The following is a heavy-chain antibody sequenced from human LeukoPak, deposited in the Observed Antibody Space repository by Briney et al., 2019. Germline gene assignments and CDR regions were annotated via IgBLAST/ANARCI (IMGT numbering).Heavy chain of an antibody. J-gene: IGHJ4*02. Sequence: SVKVSCKASGGTFSSYAISWVRQAPGQGLEWMGRIIPILGIANYAQKFQGRVTITADKSTSTAYMELSSLRSEDTAVYYCARGAEAAGRIDYWGQGTLVTVSS. CDR2: IIPILGIA. CDR1: GGTFSSYA. CDR3: ARGAEAAGRIDY. V-gene: IGHV1-69*04. D-gene: IGHD6-13*01.